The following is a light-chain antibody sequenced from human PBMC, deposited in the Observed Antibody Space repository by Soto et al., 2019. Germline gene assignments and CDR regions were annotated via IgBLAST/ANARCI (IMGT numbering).Light chain of an antibody. Sequence: DIQMTQSPSSVSASIGDRVTITCRASQGIGSWLAWYQQKPGKAPKLLIYATSTLESGVPSRFSGSGSGTDFTLTISSLQPEDFATYYCQPANSFPALTFGGGTKVEVK. V-gene: IGKV1-12*01. CDR1: QGIGSW. CDR2: ATS. CDR3: QPANSFPALT. J-gene: IGKJ4*01.